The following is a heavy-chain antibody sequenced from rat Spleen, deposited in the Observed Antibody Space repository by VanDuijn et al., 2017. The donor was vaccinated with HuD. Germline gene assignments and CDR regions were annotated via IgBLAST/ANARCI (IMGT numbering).Heavy chain of an antibody. CDR1: GFSLTSND. J-gene: IGHJ2*01. D-gene: IGHD1-8*01. CDR2: IWTGGTT. V-gene: IGHV2-72*01. CDR3: ARHVGTTDFPFDY. Sequence: QVQLKESGPGLMPPSETLSLTCTVSGFSLTSNDVGWVRQPLGKGLVWMGIIWTGGTTTYESAVQSRLTISRDTSKIQVFLEMNSLQPEDTGTYYCARHVGTTDFPFDYWGQGVMVTVSS.